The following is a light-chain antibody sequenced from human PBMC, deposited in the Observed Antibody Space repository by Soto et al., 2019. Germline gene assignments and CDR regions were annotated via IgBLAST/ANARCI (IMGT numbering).Light chain of an antibody. V-gene: IGLV2-14*01. Sequence: QSVLTQPASVSGSPGQSITISFSGTRSDIGSYNYVAWYQQFPGKTPKILIYGVSNRPSGVSSRFSGSKSGNTASLTIFGLQAEDEADYYCISYTGSSTSYVFGSGTKVTVL. CDR1: RSDIGSYNY. J-gene: IGLJ1*01. CDR2: GVS. CDR3: ISYTGSSTSYV.